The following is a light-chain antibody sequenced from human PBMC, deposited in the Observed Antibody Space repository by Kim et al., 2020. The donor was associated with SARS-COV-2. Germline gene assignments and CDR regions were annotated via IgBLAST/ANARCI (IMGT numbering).Light chain of an antibody. CDR1: KLGDKY. Sequence: SYELTQPPSVSVSPGQTASITCSGDKLGDKYACWYQQKPGQSPVLVIYQDSKRPSGIPERFSGSNSGNTATLTISGTQAMDEADYYCQACDSSTYVVFGG. V-gene: IGLV3-1*01. J-gene: IGLJ2*01. CDR3: QACDSSTYVV. CDR2: QDS.